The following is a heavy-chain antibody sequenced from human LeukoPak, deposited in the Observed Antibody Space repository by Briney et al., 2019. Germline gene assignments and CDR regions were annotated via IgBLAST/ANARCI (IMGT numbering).Heavy chain of an antibody. CDR1: GGSISSTNW. V-gene: IGHV4-4*02. CDR3: ATYYESTGYRFDY. CDR2: ILHSGST. D-gene: IGHD3-22*01. J-gene: IGHJ4*02. Sequence: SGTLSLTCTVSGGSISSTNWWSWLRQPPGKGLEWIGEILHSGSTNYNPSLKSRVYMSVDKSKNHFSLRLSSVTAADTAVYYCATYYESTGYRFDYWGQGALVTVSS.